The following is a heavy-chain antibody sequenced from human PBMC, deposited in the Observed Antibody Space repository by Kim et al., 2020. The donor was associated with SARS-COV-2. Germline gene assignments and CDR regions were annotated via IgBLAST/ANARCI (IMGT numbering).Heavy chain of an antibody. D-gene: IGHD5-18*01. CDR2: ISPGGDTT. CDR3: AKKEGYGYTLDV. CDR1: GFTFSNYP. V-gene: IGHV3-23*01. Sequence: GGSLRLSCTASGFTFSNYPMSWVRQAPEKGLEYVSGISPGGDTTYYADFVKGRFTISRDNSKNTVYLQMNSLRAEDTALYYCAKKEGYGYTLDVWGQGTTVIVSS. J-gene: IGHJ6*02.